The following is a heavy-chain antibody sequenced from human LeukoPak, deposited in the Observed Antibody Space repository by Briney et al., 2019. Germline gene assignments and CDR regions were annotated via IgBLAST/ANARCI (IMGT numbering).Heavy chain of an antibody. CDR1: GGTFSSYA. D-gene: IGHD3-16*01. CDR2: IIPIFGTA. Sequence: SVKVSCKASGGTFSSYAISWVRQAPGQGLDWMGRIIPIFGTANYAQKFQGRVTITTDESTSTAYMELSSLRSEDTAVYYCASQSPSLRLGEFDYWGQGTLVTVSS. J-gene: IGHJ4*02. CDR3: ASQSPSLRLGEFDY. V-gene: IGHV1-69*05.